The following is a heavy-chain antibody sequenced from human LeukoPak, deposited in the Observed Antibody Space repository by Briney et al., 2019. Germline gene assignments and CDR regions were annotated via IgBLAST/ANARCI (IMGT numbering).Heavy chain of an antibody. CDR2: ISSSSSYI. D-gene: IGHD2-15*01. Sequence: GRSLRLSCAASGFTFSSYSMNWVRQAPGKGLEWVSSISSSSSYIYYADSVKGRFTISRDNAKNSLYLQMNSLRAEDTAVYYWTRACSYPDDPIDYWGQGTLVTVSS. CDR3: TRACSYPDDPIDY. V-gene: IGHV3-21*01. CDR1: GFTFSSYS. J-gene: IGHJ4*02.